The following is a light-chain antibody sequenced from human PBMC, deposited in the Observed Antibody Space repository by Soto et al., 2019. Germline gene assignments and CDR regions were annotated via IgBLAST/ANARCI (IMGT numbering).Light chain of an antibody. V-gene: IGKV1-6*01. CDR2: GAS. J-gene: IGKJ2*01. Sequence: AIQMTQSPSSLPASVGDRVTITCRASQDIRKDLAWYQQKPGKAPQILIYGASTLQTGVASRFSGSGSATDFTLTISSLQPEDSAAYYCLQDYNYPFTFGQGTKVDI. CDR1: QDIRKD. CDR3: LQDYNYPFT.